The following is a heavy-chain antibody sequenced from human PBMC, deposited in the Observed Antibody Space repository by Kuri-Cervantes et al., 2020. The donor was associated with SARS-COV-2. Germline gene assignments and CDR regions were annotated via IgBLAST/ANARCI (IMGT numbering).Heavy chain of an antibody. CDR1: GFTASSNY. Sequence: GESLKISCAASGFTASSNYMSWVRQAPGKGLEWVSVIYSCGSTYYADSVRGRFSISRDHSMLYLQMNSLRAEDTAVYYCARAASEASMSSRKYFQNWGQGTLVTVSS. D-gene: IGHD2-2*01. J-gene: IGHJ1*01. CDR3: ARAASEASMSSRKYFQN. V-gene: IGHV3-66*03. CDR2: IYSCGST.